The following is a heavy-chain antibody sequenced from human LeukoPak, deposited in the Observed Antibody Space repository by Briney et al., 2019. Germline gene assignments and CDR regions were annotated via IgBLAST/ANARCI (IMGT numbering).Heavy chain of an antibody. D-gene: IGHD5-24*01. CDR2: IIPIFGTA. V-gene: IGHV1-69*13. Sequence: SVKVSFKASGGTFSSYAISWVRQAPGQGLEWMGGIIPIFGTANYAQKFQGRVTITADESTSTAYMELSSLRPEDTAVYYCARGRWQPARVPNWFDPWGQGTLVTVSS. J-gene: IGHJ5*02. CDR3: ARGRWQPARVPNWFDP. CDR1: GGTFSSYA.